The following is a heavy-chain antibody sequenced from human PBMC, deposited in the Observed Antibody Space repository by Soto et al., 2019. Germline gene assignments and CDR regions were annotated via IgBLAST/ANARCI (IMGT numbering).Heavy chain of an antibody. J-gene: IGHJ4*02. CDR3: AGGYETQI. D-gene: IGHD2-15*01. CDR2: ISSSSRTI. V-gene: IGHV3-48*01. Sequence: EVQLVESGGGLVQPGGSLRLSCVASEFSFNSYSMNWVRQAPGKGLEWISYISSSSRTIYYADSVKGRFTISRDNAKKSLYLQMNSLRAEDTAVYYCAGGYETQIRGQGTLVTVSS. CDR1: EFSFNSYS.